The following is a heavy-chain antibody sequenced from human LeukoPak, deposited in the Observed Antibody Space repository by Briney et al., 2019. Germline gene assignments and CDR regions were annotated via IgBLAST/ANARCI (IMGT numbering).Heavy chain of an antibody. CDR1: GFTFSSYG. CDR3: AKGDCSSTSCSLRPIDY. Sequence: GGSLRLSCAASGFTFSSYGMHWVRQAQGKGLEWVAVIWYDGSNKYYADSVKGRFTISRDNSKNTLYLQMNSLRAEDTAVYYCAKGDCSSTSCSLRPIDYWGQGTLVTVSS. V-gene: IGHV3-33*06. J-gene: IGHJ4*02. D-gene: IGHD2-2*01. CDR2: IWYDGSNK.